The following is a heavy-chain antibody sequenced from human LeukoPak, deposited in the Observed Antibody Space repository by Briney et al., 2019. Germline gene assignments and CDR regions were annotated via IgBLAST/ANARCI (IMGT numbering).Heavy chain of an antibody. CDR2: INPSGGST. Sequence: ASVKVSCKASGYTFTSYHMHWVRQAPGQGLEWMGIINPSGGSTSYAQKFQGRVTMTRDTSTSTVYMELSSLRFEGTAVYYCARDGCSSSICQAGGNWFDPWGQGTLVTVSS. J-gene: IGHJ5*02. CDR1: GYTFTSYH. D-gene: IGHD2-2*01. CDR3: ARDGCSSSICQAGGNWFDP. V-gene: IGHV1-46*01.